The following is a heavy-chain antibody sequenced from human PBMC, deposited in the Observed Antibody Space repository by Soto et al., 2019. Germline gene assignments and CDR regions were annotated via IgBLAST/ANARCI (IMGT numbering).Heavy chain of an antibody. CDR3: TKARLWGGDGYNSYYYNAMDV. V-gene: IGHV1-18*01. D-gene: IGHD3-16*01. J-gene: IGHJ6*02. CDR1: GYTFTSYG. Sequence: ASVKVSCTASGYTFTSYGINWVRQAPGQGLEWMGWISAYNGNTKYAQRLQGRVTMTTDTSTSTAYMDLRSLRSDDTALYYCTKARLWGGDGYNSYYYNAMDVWGQGTTVTVSS. CDR2: ISAYNGNT.